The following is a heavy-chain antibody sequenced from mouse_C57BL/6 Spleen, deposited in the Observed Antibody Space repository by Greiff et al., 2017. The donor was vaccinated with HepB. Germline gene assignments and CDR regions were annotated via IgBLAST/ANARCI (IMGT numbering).Heavy chain of an antibody. CDR2: IDPSDSDT. CDR3: ARRDGNYVYLDV. CDR1: GYTFTSYW. Sequence: VQLQQPGAELVRPGSSVKLSCKASGYTFTSYWMHWVKQRPIQGLEWIGNIDPSDSDTHYNQKFKDKATLTVDKSSSTAYMQLSSLTSEDSAVYDGARRDGNYVYLDVWGTGTTVTVSS. J-gene: IGHJ1*03. V-gene: IGHV1-52*01. D-gene: IGHD2-1*01.